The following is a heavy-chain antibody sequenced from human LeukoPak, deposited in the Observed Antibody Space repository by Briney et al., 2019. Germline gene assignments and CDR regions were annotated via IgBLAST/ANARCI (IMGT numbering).Heavy chain of an antibody. CDR1: GGSISSYY. J-gene: IGHJ6*02. Sequence: SETLSLTCTVSGGSISSYYWSWIRQPPGKGLEWIGYIYYSGSTYYNPSLKSRVTISVDTSKNQFSLKLSSVTAADTAVYYCARGRRNGMDVWGQGTTVTVSS. CDR3: ARGRRNGMDV. V-gene: IGHV4-59*12. CDR2: IYYSGST.